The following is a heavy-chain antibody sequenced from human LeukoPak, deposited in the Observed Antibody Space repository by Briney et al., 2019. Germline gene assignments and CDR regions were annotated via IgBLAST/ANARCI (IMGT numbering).Heavy chain of an antibody. Sequence: GGSLRLSCAASGFTFSSYSINWVRQAPGKGLEWLSYISSSSRTISYADSLKGRFTVSRDNAKNSLDLQMNSLRGEDTAVYYCARVGTSGWTSDYWGQGTLVTVSS. J-gene: IGHJ4*02. CDR1: GFTFSSYS. CDR3: ARVGTSGWTSDY. D-gene: IGHD6-19*01. V-gene: IGHV3-48*04. CDR2: ISSSSRTI.